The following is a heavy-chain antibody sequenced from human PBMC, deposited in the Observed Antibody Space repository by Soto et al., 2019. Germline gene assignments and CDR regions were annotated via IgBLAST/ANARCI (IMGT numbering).Heavy chain of an antibody. D-gene: IGHD1-26*01. CDR3: ARVRIVGATDDAFDI. CDR2: IYPGDSDT. V-gene: IGHV5-51*01. Sequence: GESLKISCKGSGYSFTSYWISWVRQMPGKGLEWMGIIYPGDSDTRYSPSFQGQVTISADKSISTAYLQWSSLKASDTAMYYCARVRIVGATDDAFDIWGQGTMVTVSS. CDR1: GYSFTSYW. J-gene: IGHJ3*02.